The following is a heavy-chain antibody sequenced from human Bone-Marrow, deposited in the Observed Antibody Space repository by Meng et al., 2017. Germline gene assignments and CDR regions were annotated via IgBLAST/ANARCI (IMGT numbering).Heavy chain of an antibody. Sequence: QVQLPESGPGLFKASETLSLTCAVYGGSVSGYYWCWLRQPPGNGLEWFGEINHSGSTNYNPSLKGRVTMSVYTSKNQFSLKLGSVTAADTSVYYCARGCSSSRCSLDYWGQGTLVTVSS. J-gene: IGHJ4*02. D-gene: IGHD2-2*01. CDR2: INHSGST. CDR3: ARGCSSSRCSLDY. CDR1: GGSVSGYY. V-gene: IGHV4-34*01.